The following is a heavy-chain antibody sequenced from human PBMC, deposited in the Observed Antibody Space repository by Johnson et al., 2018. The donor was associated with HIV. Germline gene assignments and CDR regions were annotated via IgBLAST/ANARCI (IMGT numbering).Heavy chain of an antibody. CDR2: ISHDGSNK. Sequence: QVQLVESGGGVVQPGRSLRLSCAASGFTFSNYALHCVRQAPGWGLEWVALISHDGSNKYYADCVKGRFTISRDNSINTLYLQMNSLRAEDTAVYYCARPMGAVDECDAFDIWGHGTMVTVSS. V-gene: IGHV3-30-3*01. CDR3: ARPMGAVDECDAFDI. J-gene: IGHJ3*02. CDR1: GFTFSNYA. D-gene: IGHD1-26*01.